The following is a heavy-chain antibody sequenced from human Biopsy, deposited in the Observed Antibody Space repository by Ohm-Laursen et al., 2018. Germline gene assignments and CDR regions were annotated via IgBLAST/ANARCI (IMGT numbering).Heavy chain of an antibody. CDR2: IFYSGIT. Sequence: SQTLSLTCTVSGGSVSSNVAYWAWIRPPPGKGLESIGSIFYSGITYYNPSLQSRVTMSVDTSKNQFSLNLTSVTAADTAVYYCARHPTGFWFDPWGQGTLVSVSS. J-gene: IGHJ5*02. V-gene: IGHV4-39*01. CDR1: GGSVSSNVAY. CDR3: ARHPTGFWFDP.